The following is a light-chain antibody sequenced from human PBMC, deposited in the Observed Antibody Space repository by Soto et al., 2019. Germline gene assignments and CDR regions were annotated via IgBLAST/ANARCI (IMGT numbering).Light chain of an antibody. CDR1: QSVSSSY. CDR2: GAS. Sequence: EILLTQSPGTLSLSPGERATLSCRASQSVSSSYLAWYQQKPGQAPRLLIYGASSRATGIPDRFSGSGSGTDFTLTISRLEPEDFAVYYCQQYGSLWTFGQGTKVDI. J-gene: IGKJ1*01. CDR3: QQYGSLWT. V-gene: IGKV3-20*01.